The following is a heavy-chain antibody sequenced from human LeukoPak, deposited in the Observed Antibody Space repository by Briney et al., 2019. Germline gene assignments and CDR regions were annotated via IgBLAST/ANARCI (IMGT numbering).Heavy chain of an antibody. D-gene: IGHD3-22*01. CDR1: GFTFTSYV. CDR3: AKAGGSKVVVTLSYFDY. Sequence: PGGSLRVSCAASGFTFTSYVVCWVRQAPGKGLEWVSAISGSGGSTYYADSVKGRFTISRDNSKNTLYLQMNSLRAEDTAVYYCAKAGGSKVVVTLSYFDYWGQGTLVTVSS. CDR2: ISGSGGST. V-gene: IGHV3-23*01. J-gene: IGHJ4*02.